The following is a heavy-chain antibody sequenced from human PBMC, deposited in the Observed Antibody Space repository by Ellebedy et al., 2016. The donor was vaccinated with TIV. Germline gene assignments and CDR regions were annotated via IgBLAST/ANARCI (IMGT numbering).Heavy chain of an antibody. D-gene: IGHD2-15*01. CDR3: ARTVVAANNWFDP. V-gene: IGHV4-4*07. CDR2: IYTSGST. J-gene: IGHJ5*02. Sequence: MPSETLSLTCTVSGGSISSYYWRWIRQPAGKGLEWIGRIYTSGSTNYNPSLKSRVTMSVDTSKNQFSLKLCSVTAADTAVYYCARTVVAANNWFDPWGQGTLVTVSS. CDR1: GGSISSYY.